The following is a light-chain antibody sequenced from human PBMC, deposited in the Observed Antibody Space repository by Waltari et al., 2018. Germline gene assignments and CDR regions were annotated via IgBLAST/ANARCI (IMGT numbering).Light chain of an antibody. CDR1: SSDVGGYSF. CDR2: DVS. CDR3: STYTTSSALL. V-gene: IGLV2-14*03. Sequence: QSALTQPASVSGSPGQSITISCTGTSSDVGGYSFVSWYQQHPAKAPKLMIYDVSKRPSGISNRVSGSKSGNTASLTISGLQTEDEADYFCSTYTTSSALLCGGGTRLTVL. J-gene: IGLJ3*02.